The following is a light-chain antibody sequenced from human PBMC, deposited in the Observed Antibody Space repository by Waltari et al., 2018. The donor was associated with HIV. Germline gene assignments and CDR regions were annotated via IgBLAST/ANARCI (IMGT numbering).Light chain of an antibody. CDR2: FNSDGSH. CDR1: RGHSSYA. V-gene: IGLV4-69*01. J-gene: IGLJ3*02. Sequence: QLVLTQSPSASASLGASVKLTCTLSRGHSSYALAWHQQQPEKGPRYLMKFNSDGSHSKGDGIPDRFSGSSSGAERYLTISSLQSEDEADYYCQTWGTLNLVFGGGTKLTVL. CDR3: QTWGTLNLV.